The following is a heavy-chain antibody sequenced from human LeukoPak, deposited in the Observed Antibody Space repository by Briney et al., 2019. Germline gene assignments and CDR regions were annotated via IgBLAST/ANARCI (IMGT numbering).Heavy chain of an antibody. Sequence: PGGSLRLSCAASGFTFSDYYMSWIRQAPGKGLEWVSYISSSSSYTNYVDSVKGRFTISRDNAKNSLYLQMNSLRAEDTAVYYCARVHYDILTGYSPHFDYWGQGTLVTVSS. V-gene: IGHV3-11*05. CDR3: ARVHYDILTGYSPHFDY. CDR1: GFTFSDYY. J-gene: IGHJ4*02. CDR2: ISSSSSYT. D-gene: IGHD3-9*01.